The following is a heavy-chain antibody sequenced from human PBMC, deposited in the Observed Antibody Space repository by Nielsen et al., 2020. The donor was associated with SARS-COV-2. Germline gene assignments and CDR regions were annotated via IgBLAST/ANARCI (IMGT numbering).Heavy chain of an antibody. CDR2: IYYSGST. V-gene: IGHV4-59*01. CDR3: ARLAPYYYYMDV. Sequence: SETLSLTCTVSGGSISSYYWSWIRQPPGKGLEWIGYIYYSGSTNYNPSLKSRVTISVDTPKNQFSLKLSSVTAADTAVYYCARLAPYYYYMDVWGKGTTVTVS. J-gene: IGHJ6*03. D-gene: IGHD5-12*01. CDR1: GGSISSYY.